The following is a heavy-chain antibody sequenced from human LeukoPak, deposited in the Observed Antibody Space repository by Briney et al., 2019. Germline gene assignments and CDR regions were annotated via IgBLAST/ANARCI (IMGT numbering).Heavy chain of an antibody. J-gene: IGHJ4*02. CDR1: GFTVSSIH. V-gene: IGHV3-53*01. CDR2: IYGGGST. CDR3: ARGSGYHLGNY. D-gene: IGHD3-22*01. Sequence: GGSLRLSXAASGFTVSSIHMSWVRQAPGKGLEWDSVIYGGGSTYYADSVKGRFTISRDNSKNTLYLQMNSLRAEDTAVYYCARGSGYHLGNYWGQGTLVTVSS.